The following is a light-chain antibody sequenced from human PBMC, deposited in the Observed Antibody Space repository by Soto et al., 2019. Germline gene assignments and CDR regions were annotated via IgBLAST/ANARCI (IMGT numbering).Light chain of an antibody. V-gene: IGKV3-15*01. Sequence: EIVMTQSPATLSVSPGERATLSCRASQSVSNNVAWYQQKPGQAPRVLIHGASTRATGIPARFSGSGSGTEFTLTISSLQSEDFALYYCQQYNNWPRTFGQGTKVEIK. CDR2: GAS. CDR1: QSVSNN. CDR3: QQYNNWPRT. J-gene: IGKJ1*01.